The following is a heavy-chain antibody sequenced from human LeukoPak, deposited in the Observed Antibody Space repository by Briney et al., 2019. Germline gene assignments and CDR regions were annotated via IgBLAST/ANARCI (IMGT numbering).Heavy chain of an antibody. CDR2: IYYSGST. V-gene: IGHV4-39*07. J-gene: IGHJ3*02. Sequence: SETLSLTCTVSGGSISSSSYYWGWIRQPPGKGLEWIGSIYYSGSTYYNPSLKSRVTISVDTSKNHLSLKLTSVTAADTAVYYCARAPWAYGNYVHAFDIWGQGTMVTVSS. D-gene: IGHD4-11*01. CDR1: GGSISSSSYY. CDR3: ARAPWAYGNYVHAFDI.